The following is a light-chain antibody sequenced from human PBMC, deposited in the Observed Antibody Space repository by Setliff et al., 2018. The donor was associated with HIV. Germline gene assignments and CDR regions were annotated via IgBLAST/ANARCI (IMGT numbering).Light chain of an antibody. Sequence: QSVLTQPASVSGSPGQSIPISCTGTSGDVGRYNLVSWYQQQPGKPPKLMIYQASKRPSGVSNRFSGSKSGNTASLTISGLQAEDEADYYCSSYAGGPYVFGTGTKATVL. CDR2: QAS. J-gene: IGLJ1*01. CDR3: SSYAGGPYV. V-gene: IGLV2-23*01. CDR1: SGDVGRYNL.